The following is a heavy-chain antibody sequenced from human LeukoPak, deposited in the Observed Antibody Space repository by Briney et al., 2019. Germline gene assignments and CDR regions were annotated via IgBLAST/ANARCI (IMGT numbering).Heavy chain of an antibody. D-gene: IGHD5-12*01. CDR3: ARRRLLDYDYYYMDV. J-gene: IGHJ6*03. CDR1: GGSISSYY. Sequence: PSETLPLTCTVSGGSISSYYWSWIRQPPGKGLEWIGYIYYSGSTNYNPSLKSRVTISVDTSKNQFSLKLSSVTAADTAVYYCARRRLLDYDYYYMDVWGKGTTVTVSS. CDR2: IYYSGST. V-gene: IGHV4-59*01.